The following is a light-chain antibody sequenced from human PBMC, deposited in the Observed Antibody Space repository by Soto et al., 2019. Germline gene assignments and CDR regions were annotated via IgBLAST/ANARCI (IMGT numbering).Light chain of an antibody. Sequence: QSALTQPASVSGSPGQSITLSCTGTSSDVGGYNYVSWYQQHPGKAPKLIIYDVSNRPSGVSNRFSGSKSGNTASLSISGLQAEDEADYYCSSYTISSASHVVFGGGTKLTVL. CDR3: SSYTISSASHVV. V-gene: IGLV2-14*03. J-gene: IGLJ2*01. CDR2: DVS. CDR1: SSDVGGYNY.